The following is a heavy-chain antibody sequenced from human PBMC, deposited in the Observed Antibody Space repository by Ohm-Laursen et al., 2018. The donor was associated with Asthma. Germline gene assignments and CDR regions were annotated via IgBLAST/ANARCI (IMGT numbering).Heavy chain of an antibody. V-gene: IGHV3-7*05. CDR2: IYPDGGEK. Sequence: GSLRLSCAASGLPFSNFCMSWVRQAPGKGLEWVANIYPDGGEKYYVDSVDGRFTISRDNAKNSLYLQMNSLRAEDTAVYFCAKDNTGWSFLHWGQGTQVTVSS. CDR3: AKDNTGWSFLH. J-gene: IGHJ1*01. CDR1: GLPFSNFC. D-gene: IGHD6-19*01.